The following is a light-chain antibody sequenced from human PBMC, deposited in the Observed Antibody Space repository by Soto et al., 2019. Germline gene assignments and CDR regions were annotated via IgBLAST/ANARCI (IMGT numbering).Light chain of an antibody. CDR2: EAN. Sequence: QSALTQPASVSGSPGQSISISCTGTSSDVGNYNLVSWYQQHPGKAPKVMIYEANKRPSGVSNRFSGSKSGNTASLTISGLQAEDEADYYCCSYAGSSSYVFGIGTKVTVL. V-gene: IGLV2-23*01. J-gene: IGLJ1*01. CDR1: SSDVGNYNL. CDR3: CSYAGSSSYV.